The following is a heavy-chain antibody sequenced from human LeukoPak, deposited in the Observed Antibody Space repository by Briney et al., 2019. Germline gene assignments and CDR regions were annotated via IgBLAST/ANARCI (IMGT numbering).Heavy chain of an antibody. V-gene: IGHV3-7*01. CDR2: IKQDASEK. Sequence: PPGGSLRLSCAASGFTFSSYWMTWVRQAPGKGLEWVSNIKQDASEKHYVDSVKGRFTVSRDNVKNSLYLQMNSLRAEDTAVYYCAREGEELLRRWRFDPWGQGTLVTVSS. CDR3: AREGEELLRRWRFDP. CDR1: GFTFSSYW. J-gene: IGHJ5*02. D-gene: IGHD3-10*01.